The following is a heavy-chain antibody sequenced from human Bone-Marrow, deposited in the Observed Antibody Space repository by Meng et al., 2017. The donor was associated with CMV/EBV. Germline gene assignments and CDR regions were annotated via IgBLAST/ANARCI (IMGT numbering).Heavy chain of an antibody. CDR3: ARGGYDFWSGPGGMDV. CDR1: GFTFRSYS. J-gene: IGHJ6*02. Sequence: GGSLRLSCAASGFTFRSYSMHWVRQTPGKGLEWVAVISYDGSLKYYGDSVKGRFTISRDNSKNTLYLQMNSLRAEDTAVYYCARGGYDFWSGPGGMDVWGQGTTVTVSS. D-gene: IGHD3-3*01. CDR2: ISYDGSLK. V-gene: IGHV3-30*04.